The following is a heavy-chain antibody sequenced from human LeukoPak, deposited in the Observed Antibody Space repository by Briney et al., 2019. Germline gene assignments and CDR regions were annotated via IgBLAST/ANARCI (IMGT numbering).Heavy chain of an antibody. Sequence: GGSLRLSCAASGFTFSSYAMHRVRQAPGKGLEWVALISYDGSHKYYADSVKGRFTISRDNSKNTLYLQMNSLRAEDTAVYYCARRPGCSSTSCYENWFDPWGQGTLVTVSS. V-gene: IGHV3-30*04. J-gene: IGHJ5*02. D-gene: IGHD2-2*01. CDR2: ISYDGSHK. CDR3: ARRPGCSSTSCYENWFDP. CDR1: GFTFSSYA.